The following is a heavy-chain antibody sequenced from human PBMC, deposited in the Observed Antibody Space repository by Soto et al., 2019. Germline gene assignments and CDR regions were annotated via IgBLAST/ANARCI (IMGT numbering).Heavy chain of an antibody. CDR2: ITAYSGNT. V-gene: IGHV1-18*01. Sequence: QIQLVQSGPEVKEPGASVKVSCKASGYTFMSYSISWVRQAPGQGLEWMGWITAYSGNTNYAPKLQDRVTMTTDSSTSTAYMDLRSLRSDDTAVYYCARDLGGDVYRYYFDYWGQGTLVTVSS. D-gene: IGHD3-3*01. J-gene: IGHJ4*02. CDR3: ARDLGGDVYRYYFDY. CDR1: GYTFMSYS.